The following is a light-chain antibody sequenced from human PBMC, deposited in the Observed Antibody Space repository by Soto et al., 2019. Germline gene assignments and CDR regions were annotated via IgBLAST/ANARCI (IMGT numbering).Light chain of an antibody. CDR3: QQYGGSSWT. Sequence: EIVLTQSPGTLSLSPGERAPLSCRTSQSVSSTYLAWYQQKVGQAPRLLIYGASSRAIGIPDRFSGSGSGTEFTLTISRLEPEDFAVYYCQQYGGSSWTFGQGTKVDIK. CDR2: GAS. CDR1: QSVSSTY. J-gene: IGKJ1*01. V-gene: IGKV3-20*01.